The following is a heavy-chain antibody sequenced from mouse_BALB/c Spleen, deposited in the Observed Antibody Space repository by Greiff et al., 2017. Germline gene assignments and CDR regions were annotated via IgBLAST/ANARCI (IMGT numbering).Heavy chain of an antibody. CDR2: IYPYNGGT. V-gene: IGHV1S29*02. J-gene: IGHJ2*01. CDR1: GYTFTDYN. CDR3: ARTTVVEDYMDY. Sequence: EVQLHQSGPELVKPGASVKISCKASGYTFTDYNMHWVKQSHGKSLEWIGYIYPYNGGTGYNQKFKSKATLTVDNSSSTAYMELRSLTSEDSAVYYCARTTVVEDYMDYWGQGTTLTVAS. D-gene: IGHD1-1*01.